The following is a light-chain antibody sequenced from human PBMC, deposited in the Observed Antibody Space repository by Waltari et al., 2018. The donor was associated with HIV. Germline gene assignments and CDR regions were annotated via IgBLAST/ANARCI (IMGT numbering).Light chain of an antibody. CDR1: QSVSSN. CDR2: GAS. CDR3: QQYNNLPLT. Sequence: EIVITQSPATLSVSPGERATLSCRPSQSVSSNLAWYQQKPGHTPRLLSYGASTRATGIPARFSGSGSGAEFTLTISSLQSEDFAVYYCQQYNNLPLTCGQGTRLEIK. V-gene: IGKV3D-15*01. J-gene: IGKJ5*01.